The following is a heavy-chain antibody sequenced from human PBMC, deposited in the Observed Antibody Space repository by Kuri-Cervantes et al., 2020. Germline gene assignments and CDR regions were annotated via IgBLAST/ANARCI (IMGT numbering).Heavy chain of an antibody. CDR2: IKQDGSEK. V-gene: IGHV3-7*03. CDR1: GFTFSSYG. J-gene: IGHJ4*02. D-gene: IGHD6-19*01. Sequence: GESLKISCAASGFTFSSYGMHWVRRAPGKGLEWVANIKQDGSEKYYVDSVKGRSTISRDNSKNTLFLQMNSLRAEDTAVYYCAKGEGSGHSSGYYFDYWGLGTLVTVSS. CDR3: AKGEGSGHSSGYYFDY.